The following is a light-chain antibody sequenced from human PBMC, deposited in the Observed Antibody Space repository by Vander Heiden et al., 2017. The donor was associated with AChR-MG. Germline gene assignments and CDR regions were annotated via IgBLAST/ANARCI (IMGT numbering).Light chain of an antibody. J-gene: IGLJ1*01. CDR3: QSYDSSLRV. CDR2: GNA. CDR1: SSNIGAGYD. V-gene: IGLV1-40*01. Sequence: QSVLTQPPSVSGAPGQSVTISCTGGSSNIGAGYDVHWYQQLPETAPKLLIYGNANRPSGAPDRFSGSKSGTSASLAITGLQAEDEGDYYCQSYDSSLRVFGTGTKVSVL.